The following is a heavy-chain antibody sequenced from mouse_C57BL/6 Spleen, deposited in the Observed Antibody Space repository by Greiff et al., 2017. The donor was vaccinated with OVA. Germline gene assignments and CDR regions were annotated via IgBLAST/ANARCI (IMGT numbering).Heavy chain of an antibody. Sequence: VQLKESGPGMVKPSQSLSLTCTVTGYSITSGYDWHWIRHFPGNKLEWMGYISYSGSTNYNPSLKSRISITHDTSKNHFFLKLNSVTTEDTATYYCARGGYGQGAMDYWGQGTSVTVSS. J-gene: IGHJ4*01. CDR3: ARGGYGQGAMDY. D-gene: IGHD1-1*02. CDR2: ISYSGST. V-gene: IGHV3-1*01. CDR1: GYSITSGYD.